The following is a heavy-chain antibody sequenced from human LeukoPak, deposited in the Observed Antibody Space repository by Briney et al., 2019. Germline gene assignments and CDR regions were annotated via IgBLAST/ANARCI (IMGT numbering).Heavy chain of an antibody. Sequence: SETLSLTCTVSGGSISSSSYYWGWIRQPPWKGLEWFGSIYYSGSTYYNPSLKSRVTISVDTSKNQSSLKLSSVTAADTAVYYCARRLAGTEDYWGQGTLVTVSS. J-gene: IGHJ4*02. CDR3: ARRLAGTEDY. V-gene: IGHV4-39*01. CDR1: GGSISSSSYY. CDR2: IYYSGST. D-gene: IGHD6-13*01.